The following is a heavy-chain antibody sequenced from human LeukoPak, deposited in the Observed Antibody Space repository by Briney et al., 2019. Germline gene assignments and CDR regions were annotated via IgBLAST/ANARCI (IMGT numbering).Heavy chain of an antibody. V-gene: IGHV3-74*01. CDR3: ARHRSDALDI. CDR2: IDTDGSST. Sequence: GGSQRLSCAASGFTFSSYWMYWVRHAPGKGLVWVSRIDTDGSSTSYADSVKGRFTISRDNAKNTLYLQLNSLRAEDTAVYYCARHRSDALDIWGQGTMVTVSS. CDR1: GFTFSSYW. J-gene: IGHJ3*02.